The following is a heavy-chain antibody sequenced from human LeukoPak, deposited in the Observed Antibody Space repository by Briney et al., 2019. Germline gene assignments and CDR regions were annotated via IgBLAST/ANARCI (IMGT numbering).Heavy chain of an antibody. J-gene: IGHJ4*02. CDR1: GYTFTTYD. V-gene: IGHV1-8*01. CDR2: VSPNSANT. D-gene: IGHD3-22*01. CDR3: AIKLSSGGY. Sequence: ASVKVSCKASGYTFTTYDITWVRQATGQGLEWMGWVSPNSANTAYAQKFQGRVTMTRNTSISTAYMELSSLRSEDTAVYYCAIKLSSGGYWGQGTLVTVSS.